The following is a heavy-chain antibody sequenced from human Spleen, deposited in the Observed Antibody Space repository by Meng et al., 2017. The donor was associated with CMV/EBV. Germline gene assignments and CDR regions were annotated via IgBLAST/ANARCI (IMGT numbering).Heavy chain of an antibody. D-gene: IGHD5-24*01. V-gene: IGHV3-33*06. CDR3: AKGRKDGTYHY. Sequence: CAASGITFSSYGMHWVRQAPGKGLEWVAVIWYDGSNKYYADSVKGRFTISRDNSKNTVFLQMSGLRVDDTATYFCAKGRKDGTYHYWGQGTLVTVSS. CDR2: IWYDGSNK. CDR1: GITFSSYG. J-gene: IGHJ4*02.